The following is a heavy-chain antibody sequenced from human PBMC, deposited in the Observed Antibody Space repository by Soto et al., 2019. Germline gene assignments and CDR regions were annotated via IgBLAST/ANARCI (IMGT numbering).Heavy chain of an antibody. J-gene: IGHJ4*02. CDR1: SGSFSGYY. CDR3: ARAPKVSGSSQTRPDF. V-gene: IGHV4-34*01. CDR2: ISQSGNT. Sequence: QVQLHQWGAGLLKPSETLSLACSIYSGSFSGYYWSWIRQPPGKGLEWIGEISQSGNTNYSPSLTRRVSISIDTSKKQFSLNLASVSAADTAVYYCARAPKVSGSSQTRPDFWGQGTLVTVSS. D-gene: IGHD6-6*01.